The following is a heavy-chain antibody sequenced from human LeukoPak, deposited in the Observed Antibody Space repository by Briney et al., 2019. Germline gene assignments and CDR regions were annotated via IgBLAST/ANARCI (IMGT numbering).Heavy chain of an antibody. D-gene: IGHD3-22*01. CDR1: GGSISSSSYY. Sequence: TSETLSLTCTVSGGSISSSSYYWGWIRQPPGKGLEWIGSIYYSGSTYYNPSLKSRVTISVDTSKNQFSLKLSSVTAADTAVYYCARGRLYYYDSSGPATRRRTYNWFDPWGQGTLVTVSS. CDR3: ARGRLYYYDSSGPATRRRTYNWFDP. CDR2: IYYSGST. V-gene: IGHV4-39*01. J-gene: IGHJ5*02.